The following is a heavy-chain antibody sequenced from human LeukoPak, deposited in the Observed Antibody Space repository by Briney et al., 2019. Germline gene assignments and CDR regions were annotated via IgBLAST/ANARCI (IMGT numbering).Heavy chain of an antibody. J-gene: IGHJ4*02. V-gene: IGHV4-34*01. Sequence: PSETLSLTCAVYGGSFSGYYWSWIRQPPGKGLEWIGEINHSGSTNYNPSLKSRVTISVDTSKNQFSLKLSSVTAADTAVYYCAVANLEPEEFDYWGQGTLVTVSS. D-gene: IGHD1-1*01. CDR1: GGSFSGYY. CDR3: AVANLEPEEFDY. CDR2: INHSGST.